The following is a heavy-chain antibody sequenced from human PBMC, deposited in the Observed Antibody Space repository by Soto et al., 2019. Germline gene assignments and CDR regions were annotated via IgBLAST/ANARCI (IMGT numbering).Heavy chain of an antibody. CDR2: INHSGST. CDR1: GGSFSGYY. J-gene: IGHJ3*02. D-gene: IGHD3-10*01. CDR3: ARRMWMVGNDSFDI. V-gene: IGHV4-34*01. Sequence: TSETLSLTCAVYGGSFSGYYWSWIRQPPGKGLEWIGEINHSGSTNYNPSLKSRVTISVDTSKNQFSLKLSSVTAADTAVYYCARRMWMVGNDSFDIWGQGTMVTVSS.